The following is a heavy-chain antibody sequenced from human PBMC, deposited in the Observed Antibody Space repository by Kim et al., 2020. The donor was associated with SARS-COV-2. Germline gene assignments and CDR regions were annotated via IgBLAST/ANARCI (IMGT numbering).Heavy chain of an antibody. J-gene: IGHJ4*02. CDR1: GYTLTELS. CDR3: ATLPIITPKFIDY. D-gene: IGHD3-10*01. V-gene: IGHV1-24*01. CDR2: FDPEDGET. Sequence: ASVKVSCKVSGYTLTELSMHWVRQAPGKGLEWMGGFDPEDGETIDAQKFQGRVTMTEDTTTDTAYMELSSLRSEDTAVYYCATLPIITPKFIDYWGEGTLVTVSS.